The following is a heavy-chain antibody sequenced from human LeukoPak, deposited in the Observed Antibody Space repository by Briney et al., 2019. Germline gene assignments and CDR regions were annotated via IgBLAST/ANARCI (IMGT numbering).Heavy chain of an antibody. D-gene: IGHD6-13*01. CDR2: ISSSGYHT. CDR3: ARHTDIAPLSSLKY. J-gene: IGHJ4*02. CDR1: GFIFSDYS. V-gene: IGHV3-11*03. Sequence: GGSLRLSCAASGFIFSDYSINWIRQAPGKGLEWVSYISSSGYHTNYADSVKGRFSISRDNAKNSLYLQMNSLRAEDTAVYYCARHTDIAPLSSLKYWGQGTLVTVSS.